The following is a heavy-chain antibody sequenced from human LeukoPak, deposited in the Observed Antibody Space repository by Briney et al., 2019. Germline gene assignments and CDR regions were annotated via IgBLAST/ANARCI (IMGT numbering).Heavy chain of an antibody. Sequence: PSETLSLTCTVSGGSISTYYWSWIRQPPGKGLEWIGYIYYSGSTNYNPSLKSRVTISVGTSKNQFSLKLSSVTAADTAVYYCARAPPDDSSSWYGWGYWGQGTLVTVSS. CDR1: GGSISTYY. D-gene: IGHD6-13*01. V-gene: IGHV4-59*01. J-gene: IGHJ4*02. CDR3: ARAPPDDSSSWYGWGY. CDR2: IYYSGST.